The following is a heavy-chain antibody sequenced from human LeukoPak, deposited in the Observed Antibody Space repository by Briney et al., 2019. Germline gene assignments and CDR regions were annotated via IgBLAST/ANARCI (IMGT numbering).Heavy chain of an antibody. CDR1: GFTFSSYA. D-gene: IGHD1-26*01. Sequence: GGSLRLSCAASGFTFSSYAMSWVRQAPGKGLEWVSAISGIGGSTYYADSVKGRFTISRDNSKNTLYLQMNSLRAEDTAVYYCAKAAQVGGWEPPHHWGQRTLVTVSS. CDR3: AKAAQVGGWEPPHH. V-gene: IGHV3-23*01. J-gene: IGHJ5*02. CDR2: ISGIGGST.